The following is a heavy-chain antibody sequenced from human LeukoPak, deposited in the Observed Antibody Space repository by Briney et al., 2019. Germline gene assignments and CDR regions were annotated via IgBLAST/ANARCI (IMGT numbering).Heavy chain of an antibody. Sequence: PGGSLRLSCAASGFTVSSNYMSWVRQAPGKGLEWVSVIYSGGSAYSADSVKGRFTISRDNSKNTLYLQMNSLRAEDTAVYYCARAVSGGSWDAFDIWGQGTMVTVSS. J-gene: IGHJ3*02. CDR3: ARAVSGGSWDAFDI. CDR1: GFTVSSNY. V-gene: IGHV3-53*01. CDR2: IYSGGSA. D-gene: IGHD2-15*01.